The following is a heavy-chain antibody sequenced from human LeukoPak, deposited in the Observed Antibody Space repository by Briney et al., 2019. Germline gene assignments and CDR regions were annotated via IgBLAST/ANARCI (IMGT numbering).Heavy chain of an antibody. J-gene: IGHJ4*02. V-gene: IGHV1-2*02. CDR1: RYTFTDYY. CDR2: INPDSGGT. D-gene: IGHD2-2*01. CDR3: VRGGSKYCSGTSCPLFDF. Sequence: GASVKVSCKASRYTFTDYYIHWVRQAPGQGLEWTGWINPDSGGTNYAQKFQGRVTVTRDTSINTAYMDLRWLRSDDTGIYYCVRGGSKYCSGTSCPLFDFWGQGTLVTVSS.